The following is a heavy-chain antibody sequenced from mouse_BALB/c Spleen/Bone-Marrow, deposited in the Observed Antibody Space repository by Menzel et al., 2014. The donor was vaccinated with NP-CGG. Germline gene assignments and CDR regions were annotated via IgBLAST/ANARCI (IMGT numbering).Heavy chain of an antibody. Sequence: DVQLQESGGGLVQPGGSMRLSCSASGFTFSDTWMDWVRQSPEKGLEWVVEIRTKVDNHAAYSAESVKGRFAISRDDSKSSVYLQMNNLRAEDTGIYYCTPHGSFAFWGQGTLVTVSA. CDR1: GFTFSDTW. D-gene: IGHD2-2*01. CDR2: IRTKVDNHAA. CDR3: TPHGSFAF. V-gene: IGHV6-6*01. J-gene: IGHJ3*01.